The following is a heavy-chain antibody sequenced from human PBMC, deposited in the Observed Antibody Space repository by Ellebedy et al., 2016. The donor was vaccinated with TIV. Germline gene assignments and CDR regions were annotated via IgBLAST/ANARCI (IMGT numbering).Heavy chain of an antibody. CDR2: IYYSGST. CDR3: ARDIREDTAMATGAFDI. J-gene: IGHJ3*02. D-gene: IGHD5-18*01. Sequence: SETLSLTCTVSGGSISSGGYYWSWIRQHPGKGLEWIGYIYYSGSTYYNPSLKSRVTISVDTSKNQFSLKLSSVTAADTAVYYCARDIREDTAMATGAFDIWGQGTMVTVSS. CDR1: GGSISSGGYY. V-gene: IGHV4-31*03.